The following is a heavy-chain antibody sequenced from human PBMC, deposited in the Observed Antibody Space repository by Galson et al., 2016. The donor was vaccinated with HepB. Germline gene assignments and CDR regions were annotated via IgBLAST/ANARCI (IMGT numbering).Heavy chain of an antibody. V-gene: IGHV3-30*03. Sequence: SLRLSCAASGFTFSNYGMHWVRQAPGKGLEWVAADSMDGRRKFYADSVKGRFTISRDNSNSMLFLQMSSLRADDTAVYYWARRHEYCPPVGCSVDYWGQGTLVSVPS. CDR3: ARRHEYCPPVGCSVDY. D-gene: IGHD2/OR15-2a*01. CDR1: GFTFSNYG. CDR2: DSMDGRRK. J-gene: IGHJ4*02.